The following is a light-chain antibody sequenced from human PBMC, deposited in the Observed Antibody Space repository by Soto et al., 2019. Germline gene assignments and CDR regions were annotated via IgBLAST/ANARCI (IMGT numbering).Light chain of an antibody. V-gene: IGLV1-44*01. J-gene: IGLJ1*01. CDR3: AAWDDRLDVYV. Sequence: QSVLTQPPSASGTPGQIVAISCSGSSSNIGSNTVTWYQQLRGTAPKLLIYSTSQRSSGVPGRFSGSKSGASASLSISGLQSEDEADYYCAAWDDRLDVYVFGTGTKVTVL. CDR1: SSNIGSNT. CDR2: STS.